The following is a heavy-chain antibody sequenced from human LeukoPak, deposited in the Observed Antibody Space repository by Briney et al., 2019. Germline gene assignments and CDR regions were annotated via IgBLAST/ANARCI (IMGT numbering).Heavy chain of an antibody. CDR1: SESSGGDD. J-gene: IGHJ4*02. Sequence: PSETLSLTCAMHSESSGGDDWTWIRQPPGKGLEWIGEVSPGGSTRYNPSLRSRVTISLDTSRSRFSLRLSSVTAADTAVYYCARDAAYSYGLFDYWGQGTLVTVSS. CDR3: ARDAAYSYGLFDY. CDR2: VSPGGST. V-gene: IGHV4-34*01. D-gene: IGHD5-18*01.